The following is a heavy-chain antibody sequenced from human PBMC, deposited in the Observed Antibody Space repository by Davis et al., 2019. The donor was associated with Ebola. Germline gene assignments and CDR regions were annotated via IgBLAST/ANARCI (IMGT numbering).Heavy chain of an antibody. Sequence: GESLKISCAASAFTFSGYAMSWVRQAPGKGLEWVSAISGSGGSTYYADSVKGRFTISRDNSKNTMCLQMNSLRAEDTAVYYCAKKGEGGPDNSGSYLGYFDYWGQGTLVTVSS. V-gene: IGHV3-23*01. J-gene: IGHJ4*02. CDR1: AFTFSGYA. CDR3: AKKGEGGPDNSGSYLGYFDY. D-gene: IGHD1-26*01. CDR2: ISGSGGST.